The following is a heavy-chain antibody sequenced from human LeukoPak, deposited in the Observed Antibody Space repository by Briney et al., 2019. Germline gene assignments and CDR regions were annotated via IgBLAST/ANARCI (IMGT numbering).Heavy chain of an antibody. CDR3: AKGADHIVVVTDMGYFDY. V-gene: IGHV3-23*01. Sequence: QPGGSLRLSCAASGFTFNYYAMSWVRLAPGKGPEWVSSTSGSGSSTYYADSVKGRVTISRDNSRNTLFLQMNSLSAEDTAVYYCAKGADHIVVVTDMGYFDYWGQGTLVAVSS. CDR2: TSGSGSST. CDR1: GFTFNYYA. J-gene: IGHJ4*02. D-gene: IGHD2-21*02.